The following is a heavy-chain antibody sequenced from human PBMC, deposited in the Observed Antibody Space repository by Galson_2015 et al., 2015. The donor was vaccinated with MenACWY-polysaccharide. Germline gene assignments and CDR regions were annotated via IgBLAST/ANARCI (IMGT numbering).Heavy chain of an antibody. CDR2: IDWDDRK. D-gene: IGHD3-10*01. V-gene: IGHV2-70*04. CDR3: VRSPVGSAGYLDL. J-gene: IGHJ2*01. CDR1: GFSLRTRGMR. Sequence: PALVKPTQTLTLTCTFSGFSLRTRGMRVIWIRQPPGKALEWLARIDWDDRKFYSTSLKTRPTISKDTSKNQVILTMTNMDPVDTATYYCVRSPVGSAGYLDLWGRGTLVTVSS.